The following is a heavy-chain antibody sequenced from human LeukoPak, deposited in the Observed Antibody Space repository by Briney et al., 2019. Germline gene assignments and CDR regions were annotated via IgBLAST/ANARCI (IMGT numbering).Heavy chain of an antibody. Sequence: PETLSLTSAVSGDSISSYYWSWVRQAARKGLEWIGRIYSGWSPIYNPAVERRVTTPVATYKNQFSLKLSSVTAADTAVYYCAGTFYYEGRGYWHASDIWGEGTMVTVSS. J-gene: IGHJ3*02. CDR1: GDSISSYY. D-gene: IGHD3-22*01. CDR2: IYSGWSP. V-gene: IGHV4-4*07. CDR3: AGTFYYEGRGYWHASDI.